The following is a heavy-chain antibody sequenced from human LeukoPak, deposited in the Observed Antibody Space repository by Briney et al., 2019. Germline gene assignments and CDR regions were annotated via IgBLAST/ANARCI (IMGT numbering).Heavy chain of an antibody. Sequence: GGSLRLSCAASGFTFSDYYMSWIRQAPGKGLGWVSYISSSGSTIYYADSVKGRFTISRDNAKNSLYLQMNSLRAEDTAVYYCATHYGSGSLLCFDYWGQGTLVTVSS. V-gene: IGHV3-11*04. CDR1: GFTFSDYY. CDR3: ATHYGSGSLLCFDY. D-gene: IGHD3-10*01. J-gene: IGHJ4*02. CDR2: ISSSGSTI.